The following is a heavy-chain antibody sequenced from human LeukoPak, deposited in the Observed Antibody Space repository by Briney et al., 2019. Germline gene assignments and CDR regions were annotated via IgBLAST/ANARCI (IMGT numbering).Heavy chain of an antibody. Sequence: PGGSLRLSCAASGFTFSSYSMNWVRQAPGKGLEWVSSISSSSSYIYYADSVKGRFTISRDNAKNSLYLQMNSLRAEDTAVYYCARHYYGSGTTDYFDYWGQRTLVTVSS. V-gene: IGHV3-21*01. D-gene: IGHD3-10*01. CDR3: ARHYYGSGTTDYFDY. J-gene: IGHJ4*02. CDR1: GFTFSSYS. CDR2: ISSSSSYI.